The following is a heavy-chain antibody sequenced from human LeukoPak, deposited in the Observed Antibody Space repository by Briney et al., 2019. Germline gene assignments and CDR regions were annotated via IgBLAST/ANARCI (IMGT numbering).Heavy chain of an antibody. CDR3: ARAGLRAALGGSFFDY. V-gene: IGHV3-30*03. D-gene: IGHD2-15*01. Sequence: GRSLRLSCAASGFTFSSYGMHWVRQAPGKGLEWVAVISYDGSNKYYADSVKGRFTISRDNAKNSLYLQMNSLRAEDTAVYYCARAGLRAALGGSFFDYWGQGTLVTVSS. CDR1: GFTFSSYG. CDR2: ISYDGSNK. J-gene: IGHJ4*01.